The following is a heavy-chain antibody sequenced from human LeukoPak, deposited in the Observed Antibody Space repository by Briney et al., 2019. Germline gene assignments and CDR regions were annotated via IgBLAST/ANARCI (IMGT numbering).Heavy chain of an antibody. J-gene: IGHJ4*02. CDR1: GDSVSSNSAS. CDR2: TYYRSKWRN. D-gene: IGHD4-17*01. Sequence: SQTLSLTCAISGDSVSSNSASWNWIRQSPSRGLEWLGRTYYRSKWRNDYAVSVKSRITISPDTSKNQFSLQLNSVTPEDTAVYYCARAESVNGDYVRWGYWGQGTLVTVSS. V-gene: IGHV6-1*01. CDR3: ARAESVNGDYVRWGY.